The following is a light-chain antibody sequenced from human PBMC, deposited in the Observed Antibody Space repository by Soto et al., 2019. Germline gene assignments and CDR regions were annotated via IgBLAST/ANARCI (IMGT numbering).Light chain of an antibody. CDR2: EVS. Sequence: QSALTQPPSASGSPGQSVTISCTGTSSDVGGYNYVSWYQQYPGKAPKLMIYEVSKRPSGVPDRFSGSKSGNTASLTVSGLQAEDEADYYCSSFVAGNNYWVFGGGTKLTVL. V-gene: IGLV2-8*01. J-gene: IGLJ3*02. CDR1: SSDVGGYNY. CDR3: SSFVAGNNYWV.